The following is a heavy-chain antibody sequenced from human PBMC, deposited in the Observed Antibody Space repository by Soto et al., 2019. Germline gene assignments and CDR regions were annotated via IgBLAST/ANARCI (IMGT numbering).Heavy chain of an antibody. J-gene: IGHJ4*01. CDR2: IKSKGHGGTT. CDR3: TTDSYTSEIVVRFDY. D-gene: IGHD3-22*01. Sequence: EVQLVESGGGLVKPGGSLRLSCAASGFAFSNAWINWVRQAPGKGLEWVGRIKSKGHGGTTDFAAPVRGRFAISRDDSRNLVYMQMNSLNTEDTAVYYCTTDSYTSEIVVRFDYWGHGTLVTVSS. V-gene: IGHV3-15*07. CDR1: GFAFSNAW.